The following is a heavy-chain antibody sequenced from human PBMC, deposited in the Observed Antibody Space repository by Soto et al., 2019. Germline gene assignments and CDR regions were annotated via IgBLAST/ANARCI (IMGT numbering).Heavy chain of an antibody. J-gene: IGHJ4*02. V-gene: IGHV3-11*06. Sequence: QVQLVESGGGLVKPGGSIRLSCAASGFPFSDYYMTWIRQAPGKGLDWVSYISSSGTYTHFADSVKGRFTISRDNAKNSLYLQMNSLRPEDTAVYYCVRDISPNNFASGSYTFWGQGILVTVSS. D-gene: IGHD3-10*01. CDR3: VRDISPNNFASGSYTF. CDR1: GFPFSDYY. CDR2: ISSSGTYT.